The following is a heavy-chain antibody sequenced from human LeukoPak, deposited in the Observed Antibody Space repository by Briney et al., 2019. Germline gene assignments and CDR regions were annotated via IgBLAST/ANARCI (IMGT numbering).Heavy chain of an antibody. Sequence: VASVKVSCKASGYTFTGYYMHWVRQAPGQGLEWMGWINPNIGGTNYAQKFQGRVTMTRDTSISTAYMELSSLRSDDTAVYYCAREGPLRLPYFDPWGQGTLVTVSS. D-gene: IGHD4-17*01. V-gene: IGHV1-2*02. CDR3: AREGPLRLPYFDP. J-gene: IGHJ5*02. CDR1: GYTFTGYY. CDR2: INPNIGGT.